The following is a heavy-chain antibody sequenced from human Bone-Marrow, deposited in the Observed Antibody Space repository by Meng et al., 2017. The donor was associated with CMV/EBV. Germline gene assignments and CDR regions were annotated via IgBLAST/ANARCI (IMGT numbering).Heavy chain of an antibody. CDR1: GFTFSSYS. J-gene: IGHJ4*01. D-gene: IGHD3-3*01. Sequence: GESLKISCAASGFTFSSYSMNWVRQAPGKGLEWVANIKEDGSEKYYVDSVKGRFTISRDNAKNSLYLQMNSLRVDDTAVYYCARVPVDTTFFIQEYYFDYWGHGTLVTVSS. CDR3: ARVPVDTTFFIQEYYFDY. CDR2: IKEDGSEK. V-gene: IGHV3-7*01.